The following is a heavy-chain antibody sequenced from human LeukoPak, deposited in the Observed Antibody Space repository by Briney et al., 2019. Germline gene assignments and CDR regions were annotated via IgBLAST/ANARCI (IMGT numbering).Heavy chain of an antibody. CDR3: AKDDRWLQFCC. J-gene: IGHJ4*02. Sequence: SGGSLRLSCAASGFTFSTYGMSWVRQAPGKGLEWVSGIIPSGHTTYYADSVRGRFTISRDNSRNTLYLQMNSLRAEDTAVYYCAKDDRWLQFCCWGQGTLVTVSA. CDR2: IIPSGHTT. CDR1: GFTFSTYG. V-gene: IGHV3-23*01. D-gene: IGHD5-24*01.